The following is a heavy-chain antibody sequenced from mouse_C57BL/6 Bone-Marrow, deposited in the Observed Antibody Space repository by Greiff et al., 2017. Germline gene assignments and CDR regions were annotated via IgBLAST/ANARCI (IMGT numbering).Heavy chain of an antibody. CDR3: ARIDYYYHHDY. CDR2: IYPGSGST. V-gene: IGHV1-55*01. D-gene: IGHD2-4*01. J-gene: IGHJ2*01. CDR1: GYTFTSYW. Sequence: VKLQQPGPELVKPGASVKMSCKASGYTFTSYWITWVKQRPGQGLEWIGDIYPGSGSTNYNEKFKSKATLTVDTSSSTAYMQLRSLTSEDTAVYYCARIDYYYHHDYGGRGNTPTLS.